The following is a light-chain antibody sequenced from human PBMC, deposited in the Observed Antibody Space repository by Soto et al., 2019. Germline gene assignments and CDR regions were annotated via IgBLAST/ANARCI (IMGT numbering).Light chain of an antibody. CDR2: EGS. Sequence: QSVLTQPASVSGSPGQSITISCTGTSSDVGIYNLVSWYQHHPGKAPKLMIYEGSKRPSGVSNRFSGSKSGNTASLTISGLQAEDEADYYCCSYSGRSRVFGGGTKVTVL. J-gene: IGLJ2*01. V-gene: IGLV2-23*01. CDR1: SSDVGIYNL. CDR3: CSYSGRSRV.